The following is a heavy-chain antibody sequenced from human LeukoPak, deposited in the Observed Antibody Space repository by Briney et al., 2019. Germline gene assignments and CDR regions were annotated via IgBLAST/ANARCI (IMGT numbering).Heavy chain of an antibody. Sequence: PSETLSLTCAVYGGSFSGYYWSWIRQPPGKGLEWIGEINHSGSTNYNPSLKSRVTISVDTSKNQFSLKLSSVTAADTAVYYCARRSITIFGVVRPQNRGRFDYWGQGTLVTVSS. J-gene: IGHJ4*02. V-gene: IGHV4-34*01. CDR1: GGSFSGYY. D-gene: IGHD3-3*01. CDR3: ARRSITIFGVVRPQNRGRFDY. CDR2: INHSGST.